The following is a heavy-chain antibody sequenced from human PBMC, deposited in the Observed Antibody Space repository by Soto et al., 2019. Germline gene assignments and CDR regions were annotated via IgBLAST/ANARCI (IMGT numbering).Heavy chain of an antibody. CDR1: GFTFSSYW. Sequence: EVQLVESGGGLVQPGGSLRLSCAASGFTFSSYWMHWVRQAPGKGLVWVSRINSDGSSTSYADSVKGRFTISRDNAKNTLYLQMNSLRAEDTAVYYCARDEGVVVAATGFGTRHWGQGTLVTVSS. J-gene: IGHJ1*01. D-gene: IGHD2-15*01. V-gene: IGHV3-74*01. CDR3: ARDEGVVVAATGFGTRH. CDR2: INSDGSST.